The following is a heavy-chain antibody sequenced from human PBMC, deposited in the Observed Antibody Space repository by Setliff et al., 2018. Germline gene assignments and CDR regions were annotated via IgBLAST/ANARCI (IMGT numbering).Heavy chain of an antibody. V-gene: IGHV1-69*05. D-gene: IGHD2-15*01. CDR1: GGTFSSYA. Sequence: ASVKVSCKASGGTFSSYAISWVRQAPGQGLEWMGGIIPIFGTANYAQKFQGRVTITTDESTSTAYMELSSLRSEDTAVYYCARSPALLGIVYLDPWGQGTRVTVSS. J-gene: IGHJ5*02. CDR3: ARSPALLGIVYLDP. CDR2: IIPIFGTA.